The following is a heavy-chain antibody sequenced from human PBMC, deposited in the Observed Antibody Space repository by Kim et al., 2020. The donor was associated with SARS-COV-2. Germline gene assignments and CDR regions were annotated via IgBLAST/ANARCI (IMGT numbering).Heavy chain of an antibody. CDR2: INHSGST. CDR3: ARGHGSSRTGWFDP. D-gene: IGHD6-6*01. Sequence: SETLSLTCAVYGGSFSGYSWSWIRQPPGKGLEWIGEINHSGSTNYNPSLKSRVTISVDTSKNQFSLKLISVTAADTAVDYYARGHGSSRTGWFDPCGQGT. J-gene: IGHJ5*02. CDR1: GGSFSGYS. V-gene: IGHV4-34*01.